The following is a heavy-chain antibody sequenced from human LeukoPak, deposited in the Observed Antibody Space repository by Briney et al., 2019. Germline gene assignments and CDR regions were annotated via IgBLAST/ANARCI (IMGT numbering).Heavy chain of an antibody. D-gene: IGHD3-22*01. CDR2: IWYDGTNK. V-gene: IGHV3-33*01. Sequence: GRSLRLSCAASGFTFSSYGMHWVRQAPGKGLEWVALIWYDGTNKYYADSVKGRCTISRESSKNTLYLQMNNLRAEDPAVYYCARGPYYYDISGSPRGDYWGQGTLVTVSS. J-gene: IGHJ4*02. CDR3: ARGPYYYDISGSPRGDY. CDR1: GFTFSSYG.